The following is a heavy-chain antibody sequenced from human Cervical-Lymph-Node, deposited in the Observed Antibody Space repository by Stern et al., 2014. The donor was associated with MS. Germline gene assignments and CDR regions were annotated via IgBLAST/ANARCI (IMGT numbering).Heavy chain of an antibody. CDR2: IIPIVGTA. CDR1: GGTFSSYA. Sequence: QVQLGQSGAEVKKPGSSVKVSCTASGGTFSSYAINWVRQAPGQGPEWMGGIIPIVGTANYAQKFQGRVTITADESTSTAYMELSSLRSEDTAVYYCARDRRHYDTSGGYYFDSWGQGTLVTVSS. J-gene: IGHJ4*02. D-gene: IGHD3-22*01. V-gene: IGHV1-69*01. CDR3: ARDRRHYDTSGGYYFDS.